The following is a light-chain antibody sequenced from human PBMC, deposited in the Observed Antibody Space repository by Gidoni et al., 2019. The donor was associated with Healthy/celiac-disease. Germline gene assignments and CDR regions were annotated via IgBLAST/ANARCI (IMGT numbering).Light chain of an antibody. CDR2: GAS. J-gene: IGKJ4*01. CDR1: QSVSSN. CDR3: QQYNNWPPLT. V-gene: IGKV3-15*01. Sequence: EIVMTQSPATLSVSPGERATLSCRARQSVSSNLAWYQQKPGQAPRLLIYGASARATGIPARLSSGGSGTEFTLTISSLQSEDFAVYYCQQYNNWPPLTFGGXTKVEIK.